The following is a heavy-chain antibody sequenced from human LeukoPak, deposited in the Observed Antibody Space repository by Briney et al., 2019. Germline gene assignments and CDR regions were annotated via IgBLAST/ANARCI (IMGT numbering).Heavy chain of an antibody. V-gene: IGHV3-23*01. D-gene: IGHD3-10*01. CDR2: ISGSGGST. CDR3: AKAADVLLWFGEPGGYYFDY. Sequence: PGGSLRLSCAASGFTFSSYAMSWVRQAPGKGLEWVSAISGSGGSTCYADSVKGRFTISRDNSKNTLYLQMNSLRAEDTAVYYCAKAADVLLWFGEPGGYYFDYWGQGTLVTVSS. CDR1: GFTFSSYA. J-gene: IGHJ4*02.